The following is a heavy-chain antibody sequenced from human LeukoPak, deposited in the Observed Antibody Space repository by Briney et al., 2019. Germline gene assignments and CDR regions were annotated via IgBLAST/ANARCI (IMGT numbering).Heavy chain of an antibody. Sequence: ASVKVSCKASGYTLTGYYMHWVLQAPGQGLEWMGRINPNTGGTNYAQNVQGRVTMTRDTSISTAYLDLSSLRSDDTAVYYCARDSVLGAKWGQGTLVTVSS. CDR2: INPNTGGT. CDR3: ARDSVLGAK. CDR1: GYTLTGYY. J-gene: IGHJ4*02. D-gene: IGHD3-10*01. V-gene: IGHV1-2*06.